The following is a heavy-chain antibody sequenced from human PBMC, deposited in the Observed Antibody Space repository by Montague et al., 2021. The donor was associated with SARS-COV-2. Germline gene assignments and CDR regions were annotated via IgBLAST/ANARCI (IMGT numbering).Heavy chain of an antibody. D-gene: IGHD1-26*01. CDR1: GFTFSSYE. CDR2: ISSSSSTI. Sequence: SLRLSCAASGFTFSSYEMNWVRQAPGKGLEWVSYISSSSSTIYYADSVKGRFTISRDNSKNTLYLQMNSLRAEDTAVYYCAREGMVGARDAFDIWGQGTMVTVSS. V-gene: IGHV3-48*03. J-gene: IGHJ3*02. CDR3: AREGMVGARDAFDI.